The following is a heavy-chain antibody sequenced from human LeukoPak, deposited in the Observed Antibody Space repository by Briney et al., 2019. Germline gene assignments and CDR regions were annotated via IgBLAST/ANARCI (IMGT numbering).Heavy chain of an antibody. Sequence: GGSLRLSCAASGFTFGNFWMHWVRQVPGKGLVWVARISADGTKAAYADSVKGRFTISRDNSKNTLYLQMNSLRAEDTAVYYCARGQYSSWTFDYWGQGTLVTVSS. CDR3: ARGQYSSWTFDY. V-gene: IGHV3-74*01. CDR1: GFTFGNFW. CDR2: ISADGTKA. D-gene: IGHD6-6*01. J-gene: IGHJ4*02.